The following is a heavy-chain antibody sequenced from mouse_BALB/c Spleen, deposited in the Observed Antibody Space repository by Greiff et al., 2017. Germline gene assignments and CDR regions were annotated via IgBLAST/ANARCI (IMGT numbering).Heavy chain of an antibody. Sequence: QVQLQQSGPELVRPGVSVKISCKGSGYTFTDYAMHWVKQSHAKSLEWIGVISTYYGNTNYNQKFKGKATMTVDKSASTAYMELARLTSEDSAIYYCAGDGLRYGNDNYAMDYWGQGTTVTVSS. CDR2: ISTYYGNT. CDR1: GYTFTDYA. V-gene: IGHV1-67*01. CDR3: AGDGLRYGNDNYAMDY. J-gene: IGHJ4*01. D-gene: IGHD2-10*02.